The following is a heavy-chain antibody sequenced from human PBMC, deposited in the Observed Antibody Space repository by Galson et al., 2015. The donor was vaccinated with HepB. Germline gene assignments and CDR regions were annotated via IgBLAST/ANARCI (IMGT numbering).Heavy chain of an antibody. CDR1: GYTFTSYG. CDR2: ISAYNGNT. V-gene: IGHV1-18*01. Sequence: SVKVSCKASGYTFTSYGISWVRQAPGQGLEWMGWISAYNGNTNYAQKLQGRVTMTTDTSTSTAYMELRSLRSDDTAVYYCVLGGGLGELSSHGYWGQGTLVTVSS. D-gene: IGHD3-16*02. J-gene: IGHJ4*02. CDR3: VLGGGLGELSSHGY.